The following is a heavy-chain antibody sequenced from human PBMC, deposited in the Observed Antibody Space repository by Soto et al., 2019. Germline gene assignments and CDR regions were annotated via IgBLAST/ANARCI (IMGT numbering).Heavy chain of an antibody. V-gene: IGHV3-23*01. D-gene: IGHD5-12*01. J-gene: IGHJ4*02. Sequence: GGSLRLSCAASGFVFSRYAMSWVRQPPGRGPQWVSAISGSGDRTYYAESVEGRFTISRDNSKNTVYLQLNSLRVEDTAIYYCVKEERWLRSPECDYWGQGTLVTVSS. CDR3: VKEERWLRSPECDY. CDR1: GFVFSRYA. CDR2: ISGSGDRT.